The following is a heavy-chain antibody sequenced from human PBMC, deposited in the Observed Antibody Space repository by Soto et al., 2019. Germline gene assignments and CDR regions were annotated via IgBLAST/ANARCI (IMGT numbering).Heavy chain of an antibody. CDR2: INHSGST. CDR3: ARVTIFGVVISIGWFAP. V-gene: IGHV4-34*01. D-gene: IGHD3-3*01. Sequence: PSETLSLTCAVYGGSFSGYYWSWIRQPPGKGLEWIGEINHSGSTNYNPSLKSRVTISVDTSKNQFSLKLSSVTAADTAVYYCARVTIFGVVISIGWFAPWGQGTLVTVSS. CDR1: GGSFSGYY. J-gene: IGHJ5*02.